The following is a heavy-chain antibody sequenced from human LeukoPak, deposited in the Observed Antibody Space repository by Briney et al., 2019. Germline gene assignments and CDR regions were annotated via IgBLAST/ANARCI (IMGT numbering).Heavy chain of an antibody. J-gene: IGHJ4*02. V-gene: IGHV3-48*01. CDR1: GFTFSSYS. CDR2: ISSRSGAI. D-gene: IGHD3-10*01. Sequence: PGGSLRLSCAASGFTFSSYSMNWVRQAPGKGLEWISYISSRSGAIYYADSVKGRFAISRDNAKNTLYLQMNSLRAEDTAVYYCARDGLGESKYYFDYWGQGTLVTVSS. CDR3: ARDGLGESKYYFDY.